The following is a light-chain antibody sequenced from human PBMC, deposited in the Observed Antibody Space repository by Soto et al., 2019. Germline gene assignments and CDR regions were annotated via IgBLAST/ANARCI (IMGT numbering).Light chain of an antibody. CDR3: QQHSNWPLT. V-gene: IGKV3-11*01. CDR1: QSVSSS. CDR2: DAS. J-gene: IGKJ4*01. Sequence: EIVLIQSPATLSLSPGERATLSCRASQSVSSSLAWYQQNPGQAPRLLIFDASNRATGIPVRFSGSGSGTDFTLTISSLEPEDFTVYYCQQHSNWPLTFGGGIKVDI.